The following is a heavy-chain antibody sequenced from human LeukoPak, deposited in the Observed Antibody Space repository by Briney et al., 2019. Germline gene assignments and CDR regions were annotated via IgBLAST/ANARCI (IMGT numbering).Heavy chain of an antibody. Sequence: GASVKVSCKASGGTFSSYAISWVRQAPGQGLEWMGRIIPILGIANYAQKFQGRVTITADKSTSTAYMELSSLRSEDTAVYYCARDRGGNMVRGVPTYYFDYWGQGTLVTVSS. D-gene: IGHD3-10*01. CDR1: GGTFSSYA. CDR2: IIPILGIA. J-gene: IGHJ4*02. V-gene: IGHV1-69*04. CDR3: ARDRGGNMVRGVPTYYFDY.